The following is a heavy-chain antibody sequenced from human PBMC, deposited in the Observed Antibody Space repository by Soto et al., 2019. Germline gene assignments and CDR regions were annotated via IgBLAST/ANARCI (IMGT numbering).Heavy chain of an antibody. Sequence: GASVKVSCKASGYTFTSYGISWVRQAPGQGLEWMGWISAYNGNTNYAQKFQGRVTMTTDTSTSTAYMELSSLRSEDTAVYYCATYLMITFGGVMLNIRRNWFGPWGQGTLVTVSS. CDR1: GYTFTSYG. CDR2: ISAYNGNT. D-gene: IGHD3-16*01. V-gene: IGHV1-18*01. J-gene: IGHJ5*02. CDR3: ATYLMITFGGVMLNIRRNWFGP.